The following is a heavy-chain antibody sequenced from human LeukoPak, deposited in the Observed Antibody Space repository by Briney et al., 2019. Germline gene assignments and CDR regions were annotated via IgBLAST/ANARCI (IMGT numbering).Heavy chain of an antibody. CDR1: GGSISSGSYY. J-gene: IGHJ5*02. CDR3: ARHVAVAGEYNWFDP. Sequence: PSETLSLTCTVSGGSISSGSYYWSWIRQPAGKGLEWIGRIYTSGSTNYNPSLKSRVTISVDTSKNQFSLKLSSVTAADTAVYYCARHVAVAGEYNWFDPWGQGTLVTVSS. D-gene: IGHD6-19*01. CDR2: IYTSGST. V-gene: IGHV4-61*02.